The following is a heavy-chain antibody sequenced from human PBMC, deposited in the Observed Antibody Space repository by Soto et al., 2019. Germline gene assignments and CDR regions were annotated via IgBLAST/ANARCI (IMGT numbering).Heavy chain of an antibody. Sequence: QVQLVESGGGVVQPGRSLRLSCAASGFTFSSYGMHWVRQAPGKGLEWLAVISYDGSNKYYADSVKGRFTIYRDNSKNTLYLQMNSLRAEDTAVYYCAKDLGSSSAFDIWGQGTMVTVSS. CDR2: ISYDGSNK. D-gene: IGHD6-6*01. CDR1: GFTFSSYG. V-gene: IGHV3-30*18. CDR3: AKDLGSSSAFDI. J-gene: IGHJ3*02.